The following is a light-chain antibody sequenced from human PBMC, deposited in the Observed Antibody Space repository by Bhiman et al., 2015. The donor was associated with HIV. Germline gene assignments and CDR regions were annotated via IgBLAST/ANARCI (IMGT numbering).Light chain of an antibody. CDR1: SSNIGSSFH. CDR3: QSYDSSLSRYV. Sequence: QSVLTQPPSVSGAPGQRITISCTGTSSNIGSSFHVHWYQQLPGAAPRLLIYDNTIRPSGVPDRFSGSKSGTSASLAITGLRADDEADYYCQSYDSSLSRYVFGTGTKVTVL. V-gene: IGLV1-40*01. J-gene: IGLJ1*01. CDR2: DNT.